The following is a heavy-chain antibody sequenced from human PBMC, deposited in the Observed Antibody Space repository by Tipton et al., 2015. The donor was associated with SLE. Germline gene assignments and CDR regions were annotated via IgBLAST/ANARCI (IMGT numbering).Heavy chain of an antibody. CDR2: ISTYNAKT. D-gene: IGHD6-25*01. CDR3: ARETRGSADYFDY. CDR1: GYSFTSYA. J-gene: IGHJ4*02. Sequence: QVQLVQSGPEVKKPGAAVKVSCKASGYSFTSYAISWVRQAPGQGLEWMGWISTYNAKTNYPQKLQGRVTMTTDTSTSTVYMELTSLRSDDTAVYYCARETRGSADYFDYWGQGTLVTVSS. V-gene: IGHV1-18*01.